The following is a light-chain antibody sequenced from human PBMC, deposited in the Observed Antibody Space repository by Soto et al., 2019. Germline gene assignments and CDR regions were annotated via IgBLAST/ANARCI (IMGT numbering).Light chain of an antibody. J-gene: IGKJ1*01. Sequence: EIVMNQSPATLSVYQGERATLSCRASQSVSSNLAWYQQKPGQAPRLLIYGASTRATGIPARFSGSGSGTEFTLTISSLQSEDFAVYYCQQYNNWTWTFGQVTKVDIK. CDR2: GAS. V-gene: IGKV3-15*01. CDR1: QSVSSN. CDR3: QQYNNWTWT.